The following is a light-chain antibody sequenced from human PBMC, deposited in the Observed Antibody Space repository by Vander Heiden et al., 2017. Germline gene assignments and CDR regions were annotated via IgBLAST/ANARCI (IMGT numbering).Light chain of an antibody. J-gene: IGKJ4*01. Sequence: AIRMTQSPSSFSASTGDRVTITCRASQGISSYLAWYQQKPGKAPKLLIYAASTLQSGVPSRFSGSGSGTDFTLTISCLQSEDFATYYCQQEDSSPTTFGGGTKVEIK. CDR2: AAS. V-gene: IGKV1-8*01. CDR3: QQEDSSPTT. CDR1: QGISSY.